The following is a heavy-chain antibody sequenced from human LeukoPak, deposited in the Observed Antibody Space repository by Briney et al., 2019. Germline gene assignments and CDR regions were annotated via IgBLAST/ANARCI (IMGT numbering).Heavy chain of an antibody. CDR2: MYTTGNT. V-gene: IGHV4-4*07. D-gene: IGHD6-13*01. CDR3: ARSIAAAGYFQH. Sequence: SETLSLTCTVSPGSISTFYWSWMRQPAGKGLEWIGRMYTTGNTNYNPSLKSRVTMSIDTSKNQFSLKLSSVTAADTAVYYCARSIAAAGYFQHWGQGTLVTVSS. J-gene: IGHJ1*01. CDR1: PGSISTFY.